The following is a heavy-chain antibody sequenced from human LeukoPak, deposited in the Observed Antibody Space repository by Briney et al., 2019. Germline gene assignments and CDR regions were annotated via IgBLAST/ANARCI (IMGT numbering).Heavy chain of an antibody. J-gene: IGHJ4*02. V-gene: IGHV4-31*03. D-gene: IGHD3-10*02. CDR2: IYYSGST. CDR3: AREGPVQVPGYYFDY. Sequence: SETLSLTCTVSGGSISSGGYYWSWIRQHPGKGLEWIGYIYYSGSTYYNPSLKSRVTISVDTSKNQFSLKLSSVTAADTAVYYCAREGPVQVPGYYFDYWGQGTLVTASS. CDR1: GGSISSGGYY.